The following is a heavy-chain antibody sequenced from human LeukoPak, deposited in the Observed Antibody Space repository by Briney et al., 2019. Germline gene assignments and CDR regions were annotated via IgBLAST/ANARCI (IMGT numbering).Heavy chain of an antibody. CDR2: ISAYNGNT. Sequence: ASVKVSCKASGYTFTSYGISWVRQAPGQGLEWMGWISAYNGNTNYAQKFQGRVTMTRDTSISTAYMVLSRLRSDDTAVYYCARDGRRYYDSSGYYPLDYWGQGTLVTVSS. J-gene: IGHJ4*02. CDR3: ARDGRRYYDSSGYYPLDY. CDR1: GYTFTSYG. D-gene: IGHD3-22*01. V-gene: IGHV1-18*01.